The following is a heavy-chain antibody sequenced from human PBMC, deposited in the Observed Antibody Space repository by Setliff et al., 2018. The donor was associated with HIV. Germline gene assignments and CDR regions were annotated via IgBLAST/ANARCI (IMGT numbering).Heavy chain of an antibody. CDR1: GFTFSSYT. V-gene: IGHV3-23*01. J-gene: IGHJ6*03. CDR3: AKNTPSIINYPYYYYMDV. CDR2: IYDSGDRT. Sequence: GESLKISCAASGFTFSSYTMSWVRQAPGKGLEWVSGIYDSGDRTYYADSVKGRFTISRDNSKNTLSLQLNSLTAEDSAVYYCAKNTPSIINYPYYYYMDVWGKGTTVTVSS. D-gene: IGHD1-7*01.